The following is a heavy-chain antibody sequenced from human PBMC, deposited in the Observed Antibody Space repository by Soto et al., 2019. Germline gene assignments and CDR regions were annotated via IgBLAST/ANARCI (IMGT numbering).Heavy chain of an antibody. D-gene: IGHD1-7*01. Sequence: ASVKVSCKASGYTFTSYGISWVRQAPGQGLEWMGWISAYNGNTNYAQKLQGRVTMTTDTSTSTAYMELRSLRSDDTAVYYCARDINWNYPGDYYYGMDVWGQGTTVTVSS. CDR1: GYTFTSYG. CDR3: ARDINWNYPGDYYYGMDV. J-gene: IGHJ6*02. CDR2: ISAYNGNT. V-gene: IGHV1-18*01.